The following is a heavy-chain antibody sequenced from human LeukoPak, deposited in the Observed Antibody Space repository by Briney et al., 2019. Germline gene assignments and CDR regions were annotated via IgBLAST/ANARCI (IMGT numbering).Heavy chain of an antibody. CDR3: AKDTSIGYSRLLYYFDY. D-gene: IGHD6-13*01. V-gene: IGHV3-23*01. Sequence: PGGSLRLSCAASGFTFSSYAMSWVRQAPGKGLEWVSAISGSGGSTYYADSVKGRFTISRDNSKNTLYLQMNSLRAEDTAVYYCAKDTSIGYSRLLYYFDYWGQGTLVTVSS. J-gene: IGHJ4*02. CDR2: ISGSGGST. CDR1: GFTFSSYA.